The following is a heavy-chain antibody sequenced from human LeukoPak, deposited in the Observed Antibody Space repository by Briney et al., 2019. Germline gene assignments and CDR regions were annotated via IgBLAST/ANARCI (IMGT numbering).Heavy chain of an antibody. CDR3: SRGPSGIAAAGAVAYYVLMDV. J-gene: IGHJ6*04. D-gene: IGHD6-13*01. Sequence: GGSLRLSCAASGFTLSDYYMEWVRQAPGKGLEWVGRSRNKVNSYTTEYAASVKGRFTISRVDSTNLLYLHMDSVKCEDAAVYYCSRGPSGIAAAGAVAYYVLMDVWGEGTTVTVSS. CDR1: GFTLSDYY. V-gene: IGHV3-72*01. CDR2: SRNKVNSYTT.